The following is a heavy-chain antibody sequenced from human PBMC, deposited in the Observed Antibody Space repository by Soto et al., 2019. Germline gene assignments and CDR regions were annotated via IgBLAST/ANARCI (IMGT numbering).Heavy chain of an antibody. CDR2: IYWDDDK. V-gene: IGHV2-5*02. CDR3: AHSVVASFGYSFDY. D-gene: IGHD2-15*01. J-gene: IGHJ4*02. Sequence: QITLKESGPTLVKPTQTLTLTCTFSGFSLSSPRVAVGWIRQPPGKALEGLALIYWDDDKRYSPFLKSSLTITNDTSKNQVVLRMTNMDPVDTATYYCAHSVVASFGYSFDYWGQGTMGTVSS. CDR1: GFSLSSPRVA.